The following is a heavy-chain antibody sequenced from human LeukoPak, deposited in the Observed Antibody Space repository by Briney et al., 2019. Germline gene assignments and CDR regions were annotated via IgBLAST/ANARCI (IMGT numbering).Heavy chain of an antibody. V-gene: IGHV3-23*01. CDR3: ARWSSSLYHYMDV. D-gene: IGHD4-23*01. CDR2: ISVTGGST. J-gene: IGHJ6*03. Sequence: GGSLRLSCAASGFTFSNYVMNWVRQAPGKGLEWVSGISVTGGSTYSAESVKGRFTISRDNSKNTLYLQMNSLRTEDTAVFYCARWSSSLYHYMDVWGRGTAVTVS. CDR1: GFTFSNYV.